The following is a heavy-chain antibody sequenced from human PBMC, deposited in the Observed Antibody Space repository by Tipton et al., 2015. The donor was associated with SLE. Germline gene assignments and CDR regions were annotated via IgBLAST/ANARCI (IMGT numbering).Heavy chain of an antibody. CDR3: ARSGGYCSSNSCQRGLDV. D-gene: IGHD2-2*01. J-gene: IGHJ6*02. Sequence: SLRLSCAASGFTVSSNYMSWVRQAPGKGLEWVSVINSGGRSYYAESVKGRFTIPRDNSKNTLYLQLNSLRAEDTGIYYCARSGGYCSSNSCQRGLDVWGQGTTVTVS. CDR1: GFTVSSNY. CDR2: INSGGRS. V-gene: IGHV3-53*05.